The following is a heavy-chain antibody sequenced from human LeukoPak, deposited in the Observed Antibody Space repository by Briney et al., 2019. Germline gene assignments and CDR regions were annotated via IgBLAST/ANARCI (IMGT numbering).Heavy chain of an antibody. CDR2: IYNDGRT. V-gene: IGHV3-53*01. Sequence: GGSLRLSCAASGFTVRSFYMSWVRQTPGKGLEWVSVIYNDGRTFYADSVKGRFTISRDDSKNTLYLQMNSLRADDTAVYYCARGSGEVTAGYYWGQGTLVTVSS. CDR3: ARGSGEVTAGYY. J-gene: IGHJ4*02. CDR1: GFTVRSFY. D-gene: IGHD2-21*02.